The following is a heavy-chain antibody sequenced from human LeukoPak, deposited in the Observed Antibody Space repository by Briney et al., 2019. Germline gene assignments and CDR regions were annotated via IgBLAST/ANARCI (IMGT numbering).Heavy chain of an antibody. CDR3: ARDRVVVTATSSYWYFDL. CDR1: GGSISSGGYY. J-gene: IGHJ2*01. V-gene: IGHV4-31*03. Sequence: PSDTLSRTCTVSGGSISSGGYYWSWIRHHPVKGLSWIGYIYYSGSTYYNPSLKSRVTISVGTSKNQFSLKLSSVTAADTAVYYCARDRVVVTATSSYWYFDLWGRGTLVTVSS. CDR2: IYYSGST. D-gene: IGHD2-21*02.